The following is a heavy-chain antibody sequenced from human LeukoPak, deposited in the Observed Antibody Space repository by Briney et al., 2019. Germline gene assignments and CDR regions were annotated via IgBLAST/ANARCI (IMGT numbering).Heavy chain of an antibody. V-gene: IGHV3-7*01. J-gene: IGHJ4*02. Sequence: GGSLRLSCAASGFTFSSYWMSWVRQAPGKGLEWVANIKQDGSERYYVDSVKGRFTISRDNAKNSLSLQMNSLRAEDTAVYYCARVDYDILTGYYKDKGHFDYWGQGTLVTVSS. CDR1: GFTFSSYW. CDR3: ARVDYDILTGYYKDKGHFDY. D-gene: IGHD3-9*01. CDR2: IKQDGSER.